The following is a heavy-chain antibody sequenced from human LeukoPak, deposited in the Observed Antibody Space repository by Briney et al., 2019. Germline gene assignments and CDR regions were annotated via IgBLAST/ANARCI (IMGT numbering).Heavy chain of an antibody. D-gene: IGHD1-14*01. J-gene: IGHJ4*02. CDR3: ARSPTGSLDY. V-gene: IGHV3-23*01. CDR1: GFTLSTYS. CDR2: IDNSGGST. Sequence: GGSLRLSCAASGFTLSTYSMNWVRQAAGKGLEWVSNIDNSGGSTYYADSVKGRFTISRDNSKNMLYLQMNSLRAEDTAVYYCARSPTGSLDYWGQGTLVTVSS.